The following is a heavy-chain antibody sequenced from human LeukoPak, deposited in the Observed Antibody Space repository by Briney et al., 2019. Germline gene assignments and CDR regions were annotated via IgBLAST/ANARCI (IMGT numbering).Heavy chain of an antibody. CDR1: GGTFSSYA. J-gene: IGHJ4*02. Sequence: ASVKVSFKASGGTFSSYAISWVRQAPGQGLEWMGGIIPIFGTANYAQKFQGRVTITADESTSTAYMELSSLRSEDTAVYYCARFSTSSSPTRLEFDYWGQGTLVTVSS. D-gene: IGHD6-6*01. CDR2: IIPIFGTA. CDR3: ARFSTSSSPTRLEFDY. V-gene: IGHV1-69*13.